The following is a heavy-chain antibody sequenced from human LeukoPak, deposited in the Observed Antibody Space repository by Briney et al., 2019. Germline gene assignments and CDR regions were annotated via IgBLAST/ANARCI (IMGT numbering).Heavy chain of an antibody. CDR2: IYYSGST. D-gene: IGHD3-10*01. J-gene: IGHJ4*02. CDR1: GGSISSYY. CDR3: ARARGMVRGVITAYFDY. V-gene: IGHV4-59*01. Sequence: SETLSLTCTVSGGSISSYYWSWIRQPPGKGLEWIGYIYYSGSTNYNPSLKCRVTISVDTSKNQFSLKLSSVTAADTAVYYCARARGMVRGVITAYFDYWGQGTLVTVSS.